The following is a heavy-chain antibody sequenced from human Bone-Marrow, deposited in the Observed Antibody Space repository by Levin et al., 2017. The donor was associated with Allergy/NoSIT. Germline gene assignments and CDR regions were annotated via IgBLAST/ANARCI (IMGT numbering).Heavy chain of an antibody. Sequence: ASVKVSCKASGYTFTDSYIYWVRQAPGQGFDWMGWINPQSGDTKYADKFQGWVSMTRDTSINTAYLEVNRLRSEDTARYFCAKEKRGGRYSWDSWDQGTLVSVSS. V-gene: IGHV1-2*04. CDR1: GYTFTDSY. D-gene: IGHD3-10*01. J-gene: IGHJ5*01. CDR2: INPQSGDT. CDR3: AKEKRGGRYSWDS.